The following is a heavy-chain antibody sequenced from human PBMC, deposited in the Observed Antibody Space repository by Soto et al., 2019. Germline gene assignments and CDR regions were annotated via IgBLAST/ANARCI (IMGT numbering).Heavy chain of an antibody. J-gene: IGHJ3*02. V-gene: IGHV4-30-2*01. Sequence: QLQLQESGSGLVKPSQTLSLTCAVSGGSISSGGYSWSWIRQPPGKGLEWIGYIYHSGSTYYNPSLKSRVTISVDRSKNQFSLKLSSVTAADTAVYYCARWGDYDSSGYQSLDIWGQGTMVTVSS. CDR3: ARWGDYDSSGYQSLDI. CDR2: IYHSGST. D-gene: IGHD3-22*01. CDR1: GGSISSGGYS.